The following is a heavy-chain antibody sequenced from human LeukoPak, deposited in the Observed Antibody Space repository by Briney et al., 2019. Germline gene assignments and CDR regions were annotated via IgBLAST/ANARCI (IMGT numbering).Heavy chain of an antibody. CDR2: IYPGDSDT. J-gene: IGHJ4*02. CDR3: ARRGEMASVFDY. Sequence: EESLKISSKASGYSFTTYWIGWVRQMPGKGLEWMGIIYPGDSDTRYRPSFQGQVSISADKSISTAYLQWSSLKASDTAMYYCARRGEMASVFDYWGQGTTVTVSS. V-gene: IGHV5-51*01. CDR1: GYSFTTYW. D-gene: IGHD5-24*01.